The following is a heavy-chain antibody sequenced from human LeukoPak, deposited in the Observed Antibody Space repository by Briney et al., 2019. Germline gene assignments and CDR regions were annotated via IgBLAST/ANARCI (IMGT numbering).Heavy chain of an antibody. CDR3: AKGYSGYDWSLVDY. D-gene: IGHD5-12*01. CDR2: ISYDGSNK. V-gene: IGHV3-30*18. J-gene: IGHJ4*02. Sequence: GGSLRLSCAASGFTFSSYGMHWVRQAPGKGLEWVAVISYDGSNKYYADSVKGRFTISRDNSKNALYLQMNSLRAEDTAVYYCAKGYSGYDWSLVDYWGQGTLVTVSS. CDR1: GFTFSSYG.